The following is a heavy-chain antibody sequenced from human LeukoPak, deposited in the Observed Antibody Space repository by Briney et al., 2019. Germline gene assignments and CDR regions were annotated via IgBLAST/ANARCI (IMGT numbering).Heavy chain of an antibody. CDR3: ARDRYSGGYWYGTDV. J-gene: IGHJ6*02. CDR2: TYYRSKLFI. Sequence: SQTLSLTCAISGDSVSSNSATWSWIRQSPSRGREWLGRTYYRSKLFIEYAVSVKSRIIINPDTSKNQFSLQLNSVTPEDTAVYYCARDRYSGGYWYGTDVWGQGTTVTVSS. D-gene: IGHD1-26*01. V-gene: IGHV6-1*01. CDR1: GDSVSSNSAT.